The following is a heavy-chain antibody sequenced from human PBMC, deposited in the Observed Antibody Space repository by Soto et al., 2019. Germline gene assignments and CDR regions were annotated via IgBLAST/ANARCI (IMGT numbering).Heavy chain of an antibody. Sequence: GGSLRLSCAASGFTFSSYAMSWVRQAPGKGLEWVSAISGSDGSTYYADSVKGRFTISRDNSKNTLYLQMNSLRAEDTAVYYCAKASFSSSFPSYYYYYGMDVWGQGTTVTVSS. D-gene: IGHD6-6*01. V-gene: IGHV3-23*01. CDR2: ISGSDGST. J-gene: IGHJ6*02. CDR3: AKASFSSSFPSYYYYYGMDV. CDR1: GFTFSSYA.